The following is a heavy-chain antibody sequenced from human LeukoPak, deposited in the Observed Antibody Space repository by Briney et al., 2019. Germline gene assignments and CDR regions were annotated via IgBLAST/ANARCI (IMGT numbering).Heavy chain of an antibody. CDR3: AKWGDYDVLTGYYVSDY. CDR1: GFTFSSYA. V-gene: IGHV3-23*01. D-gene: IGHD3-9*01. J-gene: IGHJ4*02. Sequence: GGSLRLPCAASGFTFSSYAMSWVRQAPGKGLEWVSAITGSGGNTYYADSVKGRFTISRDNSKNTVFLQMNSLRAEDTAVYYCAKWGDYDVLTGYYVSDYWGQGTLVTVSS. CDR2: ITGSGGNT.